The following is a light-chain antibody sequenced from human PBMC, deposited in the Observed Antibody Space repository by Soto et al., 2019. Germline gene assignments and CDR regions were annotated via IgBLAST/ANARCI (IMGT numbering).Light chain of an antibody. CDR3: QQRSNWPPYT. CDR2: DAS. V-gene: IGKV3-11*01. Sequence: EIVLTQSPATLSLSPGERATLSCRASQRVSNYLAWYQQKAGQAPRLLIYDASNRATGIPARFSGSGSGTDFTLTISSLEPEDFAVYYCQQRSNWPPYTFGQGTKLEI. CDR1: QRVSNY. J-gene: IGKJ2*01.